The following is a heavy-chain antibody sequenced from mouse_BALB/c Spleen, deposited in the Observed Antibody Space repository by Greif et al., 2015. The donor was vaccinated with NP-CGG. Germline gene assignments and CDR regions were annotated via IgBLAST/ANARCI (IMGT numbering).Heavy chain of an antibody. CDR1: GFTFSSYG. Sequence: EVKLMESGGDLVMPGGSLKLSCAASGFTFSSYGMSWVRQTPDKRLEWVATISSGGSYTYYPDSVKGRFTISRGNAKNTLYLQMSSLKSEDTAMYYCARHKGGNYIMDYWGQGTSVTVSS. CDR3: ARHKGGNYIMDY. V-gene: IGHV5-6*01. D-gene: IGHD2-1*01. J-gene: IGHJ4*01. CDR2: ISSGGSYT.